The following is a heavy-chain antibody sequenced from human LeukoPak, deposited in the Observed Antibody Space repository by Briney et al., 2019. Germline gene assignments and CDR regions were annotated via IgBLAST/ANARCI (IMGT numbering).Heavy chain of an antibody. CDR3: AKDSSRIVGATASLYYYYYGMDV. CDR2: ISYDGSNK. CDR1: AFTFSSYG. D-gene: IGHD1-26*01. V-gene: IGHV3-30*18. Sequence: GGSLRLSCAASAFTFSSYGMHWVRQAPGKGLEWVAVISYDGSNKYYADSVKGRFTISRDNSKNTLYLQMNSLRAEDTAVYYCAKDSSRIVGATASLYYYYYGMDVWGQGTTVTVSS. J-gene: IGHJ6*02.